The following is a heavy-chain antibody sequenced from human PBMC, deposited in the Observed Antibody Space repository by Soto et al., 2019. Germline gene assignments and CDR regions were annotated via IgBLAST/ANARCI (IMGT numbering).Heavy chain of an antibody. CDR3: ARRAVVVPHYYGMDV. CDR2: IDPSDSYT. V-gene: IGHV5-10-1*01. J-gene: IGHJ6*02. D-gene: IGHD2-2*01. Sequence: PGESLKISCKGSGYSFTSYWISWVRQMPGKGLEWMGRIDPSDSYTNYSPSFQGHVTISADKSISTAYLQWSSLKASDTAMYYCARRAVVVPHYYGMDVWGQGTTVTVS. CDR1: GYSFTSYW.